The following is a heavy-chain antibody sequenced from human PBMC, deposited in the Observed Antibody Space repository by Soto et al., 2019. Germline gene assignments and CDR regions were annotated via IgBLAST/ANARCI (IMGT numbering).Heavy chain of an antibody. J-gene: IGHJ5*02. CDR2: IIPIFGTA. CDR1: GGTFSSYA. D-gene: IGHD3-22*01. V-gene: IGHV1-69*13. CDR3: ARDLMYYYDSSGYYLSWFDP. Sequence: SVKVSCKASGGTFSSYAISWVRQAPGQGLEWMGGIIPIFGTANYAQKFQGRVTITADESTSTAYMELSSLRSEDTAVYYCARDLMYYYDSSGYYLSWFDPWGQGTLVTVSS.